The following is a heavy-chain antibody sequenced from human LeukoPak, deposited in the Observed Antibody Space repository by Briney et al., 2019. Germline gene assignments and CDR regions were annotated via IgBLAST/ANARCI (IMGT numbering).Heavy chain of an antibody. V-gene: IGHV3-7*01. CDR2: IKQDGSEK. D-gene: IGHD6-13*01. CDR1: GFTFSSYW. Sequence: GGSLRLSCAASGFTFSSYWMSWVRQAPGKGLEWVANIKQDGSEKYYVDSVKGRFTISRDNAKNSLYLQMNSLRAEDTAVYYCARDTSSSWYKANDAFDIWGRGTMVTVSS. J-gene: IGHJ3*02. CDR3: ARDTSSSWYKANDAFDI.